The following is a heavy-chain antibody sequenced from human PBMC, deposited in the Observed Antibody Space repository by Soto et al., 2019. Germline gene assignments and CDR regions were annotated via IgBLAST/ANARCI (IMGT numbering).Heavy chain of an antibody. Sequence: PGGSLRLSCAASGFTFSSYAMHWVRQAPGKGLEWVAVISFNGGNKYYVDSVKGRFTISRDNSKTTLYLQMDSLRPDDTAVYYGVAGLNYWGQGTLVTVSS. V-gene: IGHV3-30-3*01. CDR1: GFTFSSYA. CDR3: VAGLNY. D-gene: IGHD6-19*01. J-gene: IGHJ4*02. CDR2: ISFNGGNK.